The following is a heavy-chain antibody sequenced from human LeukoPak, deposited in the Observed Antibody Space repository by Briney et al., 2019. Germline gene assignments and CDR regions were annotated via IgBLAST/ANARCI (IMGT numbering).Heavy chain of an antibody. D-gene: IGHD2-2*01. CDR3: AKVLISGTVLRGFDP. J-gene: IGHJ5*02. CDR2: ISYDGSNK. V-gene: IGHV3-30*18. CDR1: GFTFSSYG. Sequence: GGSLRLSCAASGFTFSSYGMHWVRQAPGKGLEWVAVISYDGSNKYYADSVKGRFTISRDNSKNTLYLQMNSLRAEDAAVYYCAKVLISGTVLRGFDPWGQGTLVTVSS.